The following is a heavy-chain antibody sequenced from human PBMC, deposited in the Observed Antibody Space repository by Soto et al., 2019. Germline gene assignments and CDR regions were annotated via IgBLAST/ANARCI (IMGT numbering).Heavy chain of an antibody. CDR3: ARGTMTAVSKTDS. Sequence: AGSLRLSCAASGFTFTTYSMNWVRLAPGKGLEWLSYISNTGSTIYYADSVKGRFTISRDNAKNSLYLQMSGLRVEDTAVYYCARGTMTAVSKTDSWGQGALVTVSS. D-gene: IGHD4-17*01. J-gene: IGHJ4*02. CDR1: GFTFTTYS. CDR2: ISNTGSTI. V-gene: IGHV3-48*01.